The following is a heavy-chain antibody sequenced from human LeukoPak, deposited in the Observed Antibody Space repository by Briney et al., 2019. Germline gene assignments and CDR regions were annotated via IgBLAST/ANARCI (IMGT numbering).Heavy chain of an antibody. D-gene: IGHD5-18*01. V-gene: IGHV1-69*01. CDR3: AREESGYSYGGPFDY. J-gene: IGHJ4*02. CDR1: GGTFSSYA. Sequence: SVKVSCKASGGTFSSYAISWVRQAPGQGLEWMGGIIPIFGTANYAQKFRGRVTITADESTSTAYMELSSPRSEDTAVYYCAREESGYSYGGPFDYWGQGTLVTVSS. CDR2: IIPIFGTA.